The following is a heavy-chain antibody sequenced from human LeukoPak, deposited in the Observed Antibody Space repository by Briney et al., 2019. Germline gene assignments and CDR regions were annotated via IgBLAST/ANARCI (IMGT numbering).Heavy chain of an antibody. Sequence: SETLSLTCTVSGGSISSGGYYWSWIRQHPGKGLEWIGYIYYSGSTYYNPSLKSRVTISVDTSKNQFSLKLSSVTAADTAVYYCARNNYDSSGYYYRSTGGIFDDWGQGTLVTVSS. V-gene: IGHV4-31*03. D-gene: IGHD3-22*01. J-gene: IGHJ4*02. CDR1: GGSISSGGYY. CDR3: ARNNYDSSGYYYRSTGGIFDD. CDR2: IYYSGST.